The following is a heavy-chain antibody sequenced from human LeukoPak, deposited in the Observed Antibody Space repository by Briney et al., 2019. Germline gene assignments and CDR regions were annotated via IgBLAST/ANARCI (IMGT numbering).Heavy chain of an antibody. V-gene: IGHV3-30*18. J-gene: IGHJ4*02. CDR3: AKDRTTYSSGCPGY. CDR1: GFTFSSSG. CDR2: ISYDGSNK. D-gene: IGHD6-19*01. Sequence: SGGSLRLSCAASGFTFSSSGMHWVRQAPGNGLEWVAVISYDGSNKYYADSVKGRFTISRDNSKNTLYLQMNSLRAEDTAVYYCAKDRTTYSSGCPGYWGQGTLVTVSS.